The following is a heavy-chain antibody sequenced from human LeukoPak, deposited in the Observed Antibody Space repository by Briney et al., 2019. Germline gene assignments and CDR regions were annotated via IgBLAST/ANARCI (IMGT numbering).Heavy chain of an antibody. D-gene: IGHD3-22*01. J-gene: IGHJ1*01. CDR3: ARAGYYYDSSGYYEYFQH. V-gene: IGHV4-59*08. CDR2: IYYSGST. CDR1: GGSISSYY. Sequence: SETLSLTCTVSGGSISSYYWSWIRQPPGKGLEWIGYIYYSGSTNYNPSLKSRVTISVDTSKNQFSLKLSSVTAADTAVYYCARAGYYYDSSGYYEYFQHWGQGTLVTVSS.